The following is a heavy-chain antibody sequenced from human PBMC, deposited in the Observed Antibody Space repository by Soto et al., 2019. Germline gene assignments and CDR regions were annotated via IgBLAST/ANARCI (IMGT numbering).Heavy chain of an antibody. J-gene: IGHJ4*02. V-gene: IGHV3-23*01. CDR3: ASYDYQLPSYYFDY. D-gene: IGHD2-2*01. CDR2: ISGSGGST. Sequence: GGSLRLSCAASGFTFSSYAMSWVRQAPGKGLEWVSAISGSGGSTYYADSVKGRFTISRDNSKNTLYLQMNSLRAEDTAVYYCASYDYQLPSYYFDYWGQGTLVTVSS. CDR1: GFTFSSYA.